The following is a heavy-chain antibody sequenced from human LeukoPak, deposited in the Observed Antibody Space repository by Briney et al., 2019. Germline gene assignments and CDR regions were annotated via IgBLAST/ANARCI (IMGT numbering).Heavy chain of an antibody. CDR3: ARAGRGTPLGWNYGGTFDY. CDR2: ISYDGSNK. Sequence: PGGSLRLSCVASGFTFSSYGMHWVRQAPGKGLEWVAVISYDGSNKYYADSVKGRFTISRDNSKNTLYLQMNSLRAEDTAVYYCARAGRGTPLGWNYGGTFDYWGQGTLVTVSS. V-gene: IGHV3-30*06. D-gene: IGHD1-7*01. CDR1: GFTFSSYG. J-gene: IGHJ4*02.